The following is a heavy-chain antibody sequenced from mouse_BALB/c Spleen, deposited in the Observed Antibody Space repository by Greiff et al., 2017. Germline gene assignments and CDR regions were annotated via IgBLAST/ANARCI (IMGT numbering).Heavy chain of an antibody. CDR3: ARYGYYRYAWFAY. D-gene: IGHD2-14*01. CDR2: ISSGGGNT. CDR1: GFTFSSYT. Sequence: VQLKESGGGLVKPGGSLKLSCAASGFTFSSYTMSWVRQTPEKRLEWVATISSGGGNTYYLDSVKGRFTISRDNAKNNLYLQMSSLRSEDTALYYCARYGYYRYAWFAYWGQGTLVTVSA. V-gene: IGHV5-9*03. J-gene: IGHJ3*01.